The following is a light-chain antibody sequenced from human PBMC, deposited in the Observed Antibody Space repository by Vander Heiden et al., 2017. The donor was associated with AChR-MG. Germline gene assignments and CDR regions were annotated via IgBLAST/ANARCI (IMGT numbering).Light chain of an antibody. CDR2: QDS. CDR1: KLGDKY. V-gene: IGLV3-1*01. Sequence: SHELTQPPSVSVSPGQTGSITCSGDKLGDKYACWYQQKPGQSPVLVIYQDSKRPSGIPARFSGSNSGNTATLTISGTQAMDEADYYCQAWDSSTVVFGGGTKLTVL. J-gene: IGLJ2*01. CDR3: QAWDSSTVV.